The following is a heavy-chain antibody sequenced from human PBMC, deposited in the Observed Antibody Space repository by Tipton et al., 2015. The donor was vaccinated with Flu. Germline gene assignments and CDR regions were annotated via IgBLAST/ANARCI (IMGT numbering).Heavy chain of an antibody. Sequence: GSLRLSCAASGFTFSRYAMSWVRRAPGKGLEWVASLSGGGGTTFFADSVKGRFTISRDFSKNTLYLQMNSLRADDTAVYYCAKVIPELVAGLDQWGQGTLVTVSS. D-gene: IGHD6-19*01. CDR1: GFTFSRYA. J-gene: IGHJ4*02. V-gene: IGHV3-23*01. CDR3: AKVIPELVAGLDQ. CDR2: LSGGGGTT.